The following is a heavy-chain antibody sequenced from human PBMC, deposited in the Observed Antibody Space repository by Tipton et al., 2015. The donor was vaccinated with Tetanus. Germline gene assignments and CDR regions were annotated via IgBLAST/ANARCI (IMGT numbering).Heavy chain of an antibody. D-gene: IGHD2/OR15-2a*01. CDR3: AREAINSEYRRAFDV. Sequence: QLVQSGPEVKKTGSSEKVSCKSSGGKFSNYVFNWVRQAPGQGLEWMGGFSPIFRRPNYAQKFQGRVTISAYESTSTAYMELRSLTSADTAIYYCAREAINSEYRRAFDVWGQGTMVTVSP. CDR2: FSPIFRRP. CDR1: GGKFSNYV. V-gene: IGHV1-69*01. J-gene: IGHJ3*01.